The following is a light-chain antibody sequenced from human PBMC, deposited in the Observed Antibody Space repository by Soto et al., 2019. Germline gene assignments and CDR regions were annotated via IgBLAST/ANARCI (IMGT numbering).Light chain of an antibody. V-gene: IGKV3-20*01. CDR3: QQYGSSPRT. CDR2: DAS. Sequence: EIVFTQSPGTLSLSPGERATLSRRASQSLSSSQLVWYQQKPGQAPRLLIHDASSRATGISDRFTGSGSGTDFTLTITTLEPEDFAVYYCQQYGSSPRTFGLGTKVDIK. CDR1: QSLSSSQ. J-gene: IGKJ1*01.